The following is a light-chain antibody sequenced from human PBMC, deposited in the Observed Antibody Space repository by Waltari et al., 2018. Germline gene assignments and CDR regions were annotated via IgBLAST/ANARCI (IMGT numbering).Light chain of an antibody. V-gene: IGLV4-69*01. J-gene: IGLJ3*02. CDR1: SGHSSNI. Sequence: QLVLTQSPSASASLGASVTLTCTLSSGHSSNIIAWLQQQPEKRPRYLMKVNSDGSHSKGDEIPDRFSGSSSGAERYLTISSVQSEDEADYYCQTGGHGTWVFGGGTTLTVL. CDR3: QTGGHGTWV. CDR2: VNSDGSH.